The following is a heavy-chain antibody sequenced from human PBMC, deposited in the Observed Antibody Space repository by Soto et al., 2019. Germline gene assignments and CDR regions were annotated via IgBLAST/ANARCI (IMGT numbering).Heavy chain of an antibody. CDR3: VRGSNASIGVDY. V-gene: IGHV3-74*01. J-gene: IGHJ4*02. Sequence: EVQLVESGGGLVQPGGSLRLSCAVSGFTFSSYWMHWVRQAPGKGLVWVSRINTDGSNRAYADSVEGRFTISRDNAKNTLYLQMHSLVEEEPAVYFCVRGSNASIGVDYWGQGTLATVSS. CDR2: INTDGSNR. D-gene: IGHD2-21*01. CDR1: GFTFSSYW.